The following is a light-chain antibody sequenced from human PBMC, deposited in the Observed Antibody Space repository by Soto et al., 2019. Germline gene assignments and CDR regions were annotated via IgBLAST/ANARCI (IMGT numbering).Light chain of an antibody. CDR1: QGISNY. CDR2: AAS. J-gene: IGKJ4*01. Sequence: DIQMTQSPSSLSASVGDRVTITCRASQGISNYLAWYQQKAGKVPKLLIYAASTLQSGVPSRFSGSGSGTDFTLTISSLQPEDVATYYCQKYNSALALTFGGGTKVEIK. V-gene: IGKV1-27*01. CDR3: QKYNSALALT.